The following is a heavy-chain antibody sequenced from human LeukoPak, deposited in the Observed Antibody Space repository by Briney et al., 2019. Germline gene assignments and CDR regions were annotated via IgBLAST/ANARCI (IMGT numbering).Heavy chain of an antibody. CDR1: GFTFNTYA. CDR3: ARGVDFDY. J-gene: IGHJ4*02. V-gene: IGHV3-53*01. Sequence: GGSLRLSCAASGFTFNTYAVNWVRQAPGKGLEWVSVIYSGGSTYYADSAKGRFTISRDNSKNTLYLQMNSLRAEDTAVYYCARGVDFDYWGQGTLVTVSS. CDR2: IYSGGST.